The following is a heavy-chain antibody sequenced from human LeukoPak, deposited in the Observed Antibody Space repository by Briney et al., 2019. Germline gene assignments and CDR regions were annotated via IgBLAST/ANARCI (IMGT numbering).Heavy chain of an antibody. CDR3: ARDKRIAARLGSAYYMDV. J-gene: IGHJ6*03. CDR2: INPNSGGT. CDR1: GYTFTGYY. D-gene: IGHD6-6*01. Sequence: ASVTVSCKASGYTFTGYYMHWVRQAPGQGLEWMGWINPNSGGTNYAQKFQGRVTMTRDTSISTAYMELSRLRSDDTAVYYCARDKRIAARLGSAYYMDVWGKGTTVTVSS. V-gene: IGHV1-2*02.